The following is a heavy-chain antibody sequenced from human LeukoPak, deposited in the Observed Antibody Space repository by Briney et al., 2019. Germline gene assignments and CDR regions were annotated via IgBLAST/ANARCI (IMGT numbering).Heavy chain of an antibody. CDR3: VKGLLLWFGGFPAFDY. V-gene: IGHV3-64D*06. D-gene: IGHD3-10*01. CDR2: ISSNGGST. J-gene: IGHJ4*02. Sequence: PGGSLRLPCSASGFTFSSYAMHWVRQAPGKGLEYVSAISSNGGSTYYADSVKGRFTISRDNSKNTLYLQMSSLRAEDTAVYYCVKGLLLWFGGFPAFDYWGQGTLVTVSS. CDR1: GFTFSSYA.